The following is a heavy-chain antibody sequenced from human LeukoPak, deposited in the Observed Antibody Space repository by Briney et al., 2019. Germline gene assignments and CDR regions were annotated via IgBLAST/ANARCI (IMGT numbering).Heavy chain of an antibody. CDR3: ARTLVVINDAFDI. Sequence: GASVKVSCKASGYTFTSYDINWVRQATGQGLEWMGWMNPNSGNTGYAQNFQGRVTMTRNTSISTAYMELSSLRSDDTAVYYCARTLVVINDAFDIWGQGTMVTVSS. CDR2: MNPNSGNT. V-gene: IGHV1-8*01. J-gene: IGHJ3*02. D-gene: IGHD3-22*01. CDR1: GYTFTSYD.